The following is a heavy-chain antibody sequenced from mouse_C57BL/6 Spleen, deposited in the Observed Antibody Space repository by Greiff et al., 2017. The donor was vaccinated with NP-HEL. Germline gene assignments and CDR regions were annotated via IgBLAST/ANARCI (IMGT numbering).Heavy chain of an antibody. J-gene: IGHJ2*01. CDR1: GYTFTSYW. D-gene: IGHD2-3*01. CDR2: IHPNSGST. CDR3: ARYEGDGYYFDY. V-gene: IGHV1-64*01. Sequence: QVQLQQSGAELVKPGASVKLSCKASGYTFTSYWMHWVKQRPGQGLEWIGMIHPNSGSTNYNEKFKSKATLTVDKSSSTAYMQLSSLTSEDSAVYYCARYEGDGYYFDYWGQGTTLTVSS.